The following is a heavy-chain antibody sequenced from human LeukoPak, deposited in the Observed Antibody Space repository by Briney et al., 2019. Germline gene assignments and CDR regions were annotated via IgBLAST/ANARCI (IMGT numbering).Heavy chain of an antibody. CDR2: IYYSGST. CDR1: GGSISSYY. CDR3: ARDFNRYSSGWFDY. D-gene: IGHD6-19*01. J-gene: IGHJ4*02. Sequence: SETLSLTCTVSGGSISSYYWSWIRQPPGKGLEWIGYIYYSGSTNYNPSLKSRVTISVDTSKNQFSLKLSSVTAADTAVYYCARDFNRYSSGWFDYWGQGTLVTVSS. V-gene: IGHV4-59*01.